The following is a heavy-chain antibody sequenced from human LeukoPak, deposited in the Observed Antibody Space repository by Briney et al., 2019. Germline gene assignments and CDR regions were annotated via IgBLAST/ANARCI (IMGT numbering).Heavy chain of an antibody. V-gene: IGHV3-23*01. J-gene: IGHJ5*02. CDR2: ISNDGGGT. D-gene: IGHD3-22*01. CDR1: GFIFNNYG. Sequence: GSPRIPCAAAGFIFNNYGLISVGHAAAKELEWVSAISNDGGGTQYADFVEGRFTISRDNSKNTLFLQMSSLRAEDTALYYCAKGSSGYFGDLWGQGTLVTVSS. CDR3: AKGSSGYFGDL.